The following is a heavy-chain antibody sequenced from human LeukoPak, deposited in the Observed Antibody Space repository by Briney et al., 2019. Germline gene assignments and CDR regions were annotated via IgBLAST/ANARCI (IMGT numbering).Heavy chain of an antibody. CDR3: ARGPHTGVNYYDSSGYYY. CDR2: INHSGST. CDR1: GGSFSGYY. Sequence: SETLSVTCAVYGGSFSGYYWSWIRQPPGKGLEWIGKINHSGSTNYNPSLKSRVTISVDTSKNQFSLKLSSVTAADTAVYYCARGPHTGVNYYDSSGYYYWGQGTLVTVSS. D-gene: IGHD3-22*01. J-gene: IGHJ4*02. V-gene: IGHV4-34*01.